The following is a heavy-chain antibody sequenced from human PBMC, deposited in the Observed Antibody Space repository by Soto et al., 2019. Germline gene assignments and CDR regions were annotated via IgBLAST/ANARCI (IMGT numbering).Heavy chain of an antibody. D-gene: IGHD2-2*01. Sequence: QVQLVQSGAEVKKPGASVKVSCKASGYTFTGYYMHWVRQAPGQGLEWMGWINPNSGGTNYAQKFQGWVTMTRYTFISSAYMELCRLRSDDTAVYYCAREGCSSTSCYACWFDPWGQGTLVTVSS. CDR1: GYTFTGYY. CDR3: AREGCSSTSCYACWFDP. J-gene: IGHJ5*02. CDR2: INPNSGGT. V-gene: IGHV1-2*04.